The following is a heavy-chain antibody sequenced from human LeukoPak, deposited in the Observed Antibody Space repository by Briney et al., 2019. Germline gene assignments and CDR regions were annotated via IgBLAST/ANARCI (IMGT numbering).Heavy chain of an antibody. CDR2: IKQDGSEN. D-gene: IGHD6-19*01. V-gene: IGHV3-7*01. Sequence: GGSLRLSCAASGFTFSYYWMSWVRQAPGTGLEWVANIKQDGSENYYVDSVKGRFTISRDNAKNSLYLQMNSLRAEDTAVYYCARGGSGWPIYFDYWGQGTLVTVSS. J-gene: IGHJ4*02. CDR1: GFTFSYYW. CDR3: ARGGSGWPIYFDY.